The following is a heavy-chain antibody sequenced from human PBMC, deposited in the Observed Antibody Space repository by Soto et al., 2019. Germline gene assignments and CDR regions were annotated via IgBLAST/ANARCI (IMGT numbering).Heavy chain of an antibody. V-gene: IGHV2-70*12. D-gene: IGHD2-15*01. J-gene: IGHJ5*02. Sequence: SGPTLVNPTQTLTLTCTFSGFSITTRAMCVSWIRQPPGKALEWLALIDWADDKYYSTSLKTRLTISKDTSKNQVVLTMTNVDPVDTATYYCAHSLLGYCSGGSCYSNWFDPWGQGTLVPVSS. CDR2: IDWADDK. CDR1: GFSITTRAMC. CDR3: AHSLLGYCSGGSCYSNWFDP.